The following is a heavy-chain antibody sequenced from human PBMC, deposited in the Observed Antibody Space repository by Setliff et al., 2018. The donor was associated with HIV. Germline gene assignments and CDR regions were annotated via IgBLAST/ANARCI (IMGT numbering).Heavy chain of an antibody. V-gene: IGHV4-59*11. CDR2: NYDSGTT. J-gene: IGHJ5*02. CDR3: ARGIFGQA. Sequence: PSETLSLTCAVSGVSISSQYWSWIRQPPGKGLEWIGYNYDSGTTNYNPSLKSRVTISVDTSRSQVSLTLKSVTAADTAVYYCARGIFGQAWGQGILVTVSS. CDR1: GVSISSQY. D-gene: IGHD3-3*01.